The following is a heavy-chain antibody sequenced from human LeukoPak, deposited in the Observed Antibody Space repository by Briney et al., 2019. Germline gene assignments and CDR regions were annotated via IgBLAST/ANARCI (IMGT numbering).Heavy chain of an antibody. D-gene: IGHD3-22*01. J-gene: IGHJ4*02. CDR1: GGSISSSSYY. V-gene: IGHV4-39*07. Sequence: SETLSLTCTVSGGSISSSSYYWGWIRQPPGKGLEWIGNIYYSGSTYYNPSLESRVTISVDTSKNQFSLKLSSVTAADTAVYYCARSRFYYDSSGYYFPYYFDYWGQGTLVTVSS. CDR3: ARSRFYYDSSGYYFPYYFDY. CDR2: IYYSGST.